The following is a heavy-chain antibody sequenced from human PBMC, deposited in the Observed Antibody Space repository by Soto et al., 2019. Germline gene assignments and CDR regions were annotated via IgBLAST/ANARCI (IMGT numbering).Heavy chain of an antibody. CDR1: GYTFTSYA. CDR3: ARAVEYYYDSSGYYWCAFDI. D-gene: IGHD3-22*01. Sequence: ASVKVSCKASGYTFTSYAMHWVRQAPGQRLEWMGWINADNGNTKYAQKLRGRVTITTDTSTSTAYMELRSLRSDDTAVYYCARAVEYYYDSSGYYWCAFDIWGQGTMVTVSS. J-gene: IGHJ3*02. CDR2: INADNGNT. V-gene: IGHV1-3*01.